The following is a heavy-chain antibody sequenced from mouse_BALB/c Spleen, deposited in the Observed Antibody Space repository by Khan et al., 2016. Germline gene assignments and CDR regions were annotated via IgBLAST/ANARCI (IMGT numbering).Heavy chain of an antibody. CDR2: INPDSSTI. CDR3: ARRVVFSWFAY. Sequence: EVTLLESGGGLVQPGGSLKLSCAASGFDFSRYWMSWVRQAPGKGLEWIGEINPDSSTINYTPSLKDKFIISRDNAKNTLYLQMSKVRYEDTALSSCARRVVFSWFAYWGQATLVAVSA. D-gene: IGHD1-1*02. CDR1: GFDFSRYW. V-gene: IGHV4-1*02. J-gene: IGHJ3*01.